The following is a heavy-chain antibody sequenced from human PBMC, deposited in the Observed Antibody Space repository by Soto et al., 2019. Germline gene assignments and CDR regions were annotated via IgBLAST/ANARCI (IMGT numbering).Heavy chain of an antibody. D-gene: IGHD3-10*01. CDR1: GFTFSSYA. J-gene: IGHJ5*02. Sequence: EVQLLESGGGLVQPGGSLRLSCAASGFTFSSYAMSWVRQAPGKGLEWVSAISGSGGSTYYADSVKGRFTISRDNSKNTLYLQMNSLRAEDTAVYYCARDLRSQMVRGFSRFFDPWGQGTLVTVSS. CDR2: ISGSGGST. CDR3: ARDLRSQMVRGFSRFFDP. V-gene: IGHV3-23*01.